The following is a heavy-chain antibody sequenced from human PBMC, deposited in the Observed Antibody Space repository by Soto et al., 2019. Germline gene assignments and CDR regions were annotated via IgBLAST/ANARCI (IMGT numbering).Heavy chain of an antibody. CDR1: GFTFSSYA. J-gene: IGHJ6*02. CDR2: ISGSGGST. V-gene: IGHV3-23*01. Sequence: EVQLLESGGGLVQPGGSLRLSCAASGFTFSSYAMSWVRQAPGKGLEWVSAISGSGGSTYYADSVKGRFTISRDNSKNTLYLQMNSLRAEDTAVYYCAKEDRDFWSGYRLRYYGMDVWGQGTTVTVSS. CDR3: AKEDRDFWSGYRLRYYGMDV. D-gene: IGHD3-3*01.